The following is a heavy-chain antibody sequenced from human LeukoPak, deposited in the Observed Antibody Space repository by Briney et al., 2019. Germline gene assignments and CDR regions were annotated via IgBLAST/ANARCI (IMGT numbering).Heavy chain of an antibody. Sequence: PSETLSLTCAVYGGSFSGYYWSWIRHPPGKGLEWIGEINHSGSTNYNPSLKSRVTISVDTSKNQFSLKLSSVTAADTAVYYCATLGGEDDRDFDYWGQGTLVTVSS. D-gene: IGHD3-10*01. CDR1: GGSFSGYY. J-gene: IGHJ4*02. CDR2: INHSGST. CDR3: ATLGGEDDRDFDY. V-gene: IGHV4-34*01.